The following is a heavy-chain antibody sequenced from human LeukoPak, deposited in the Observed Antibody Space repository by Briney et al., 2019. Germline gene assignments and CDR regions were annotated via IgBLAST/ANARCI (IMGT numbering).Heavy chain of an antibody. CDR3: ARHGDGDFYFHY. D-gene: IGHD2-21*02. CDR1: GGSISSYY. Sequence: SETLSLTCTVSGGSISSYYWSWIRQPPGKGLDWIGYIYYSGTTDYNPSLKSRVAISLDTSNNQFSLRLSSVTAADTAVYYCARHGDGDFYFHYWGQGAPVTVSS. J-gene: IGHJ4*02. CDR2: IYYSGTT. V-gene: IGHV4-59*08.